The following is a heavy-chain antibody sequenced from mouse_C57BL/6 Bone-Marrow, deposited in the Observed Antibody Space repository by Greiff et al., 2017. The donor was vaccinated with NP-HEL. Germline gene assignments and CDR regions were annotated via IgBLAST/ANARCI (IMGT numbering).Heavy chain of an antibody. Sequence: QVQLKQSGPELVKPGASVKISCKASGYAFSSSWMNWVKQRPGKGLEWIGRIYPGDGDTNYNGKFKGKATLTADKSSSTAYMQLSSLTSEDSAVYFCAREITTVVATGYFDYWGQGTTLTVSS. CDR2: IYPGDGDT. CDR3: AREITTVVATGYFDY. D-gene: IGHD1-1*01. CDR1: GYAFSSSW. J-gene: IGHJ2*01. V-gene: IGHV1-82*01.